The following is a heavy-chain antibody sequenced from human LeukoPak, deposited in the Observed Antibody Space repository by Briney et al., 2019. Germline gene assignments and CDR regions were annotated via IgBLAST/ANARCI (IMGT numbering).Heavy chain of an antibody. CDR1: GYSFTSYW. CDR3: ARHGCSGGNCHLGY. CDR2: IHPGDSDT. D-gene: IGHD2-15*01. V-gene: IGHV5-51*01. J-gene: IGHJ4*02. Sequence: GESLKISCKGSGYSFTSYWIGWVRQMPGRGLEWMGIIHPGDSDTRYSPSFQGQVTISADKSINSAYLQWSSLKASDTAIYYCARHGCSGGNCHLGYWGQGTLVTVSS.